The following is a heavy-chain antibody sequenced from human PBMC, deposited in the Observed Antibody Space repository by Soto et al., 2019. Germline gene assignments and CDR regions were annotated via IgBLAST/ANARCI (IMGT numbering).Heavy chain of an antibody. V-gene: IGHV4-34*01. J-gene: IGHJ4*02. Sequence: QVQLQQWGAGLLKPSETLSLTCAVYGGSFSGYYWSWIRQPPGKGLEWIGAINHSGSTNYNPSLKSRVTITVDTSKNQFSLKLSSVTAADTAVYYCATKTGSPSPRDTDGDYAIRGGLFDYWGQGTLVTVSS. CDR2: INHSGST. CDR1: GGSFSGYY. D-gene: IGHD4-17*01. CDR3: ATKTGSPSPRDTDGDYAIRGGLFDY.